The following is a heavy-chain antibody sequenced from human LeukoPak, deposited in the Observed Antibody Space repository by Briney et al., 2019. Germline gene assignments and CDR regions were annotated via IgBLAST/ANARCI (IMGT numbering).Heavy chain of an antibody. CDR3: VRSQYSSSS. CDR2: IKHDGSER. Sequence: PGGSPRLSCAASGFSFSTDWVGWVRQAPGKGLEWVANIKHDGSERHYVDSVKGRFTISRDNAKNSLYLQMNSLRVEDTALYYCVRSQYSSSSWGQGTLVAVSS. V-gene: IGHV3-7*01. D-gene: IGHD6-13*01. J-gene: IGHJ4*02. CDR1: GFSFSTDW.